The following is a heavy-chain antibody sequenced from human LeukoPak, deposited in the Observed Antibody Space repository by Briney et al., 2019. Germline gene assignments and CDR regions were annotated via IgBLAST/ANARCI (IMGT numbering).Heavy chain of an antibody. D-gene: IGHD6-13*01. V-gene: IGHV3-64*01. CDR3: AGEGAPGTYDY. CDR1: GITFSNYH. Sequence: GGSLRLSCVASGITFSNYHMHWVRQAPGKGLESVSAISTTGGSTYYASSVKGRFTISRDNSKNTLYLQMGSLSAEDMAVYYCAGEGAPGTYDYWGQGTLVTVSS. CDR2: ISTTGGST. J-gene: IGHJ4*02.